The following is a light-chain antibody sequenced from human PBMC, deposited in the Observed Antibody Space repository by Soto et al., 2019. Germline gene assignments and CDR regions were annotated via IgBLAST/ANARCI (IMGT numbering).Light chain of an antibody. CDR3: QQRRYWPVT. V-gene: IGKV3-11*01. CDR2: DAS. CDR1: QSVSSY. Sequence: EIVLTQSPAILSMSPGERATLSCRASQSVSSYFAWYQQKPGQAPRLLIYDASNGATGVPARFSGSGSGTDFTLTISSLEPEDFAVYYCQQRRYWPVTFGQGTKVEIK. J-gene: IGKJ1*01.